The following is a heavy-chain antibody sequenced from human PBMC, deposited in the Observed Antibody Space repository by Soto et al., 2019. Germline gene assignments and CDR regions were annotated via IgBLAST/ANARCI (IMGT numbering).Heavy chain of an antibody. Sequence: EVQLLESGGGLVQPGGSLRLSCAASGFTFSSYAMSWVRQAPGKGLEWVSAISGSGGSTYYADSVKGRFTISRDNSKNTLYLQMNSLRAEDTAVYYCANVRPGTYYYDPSPYYGMDVWGQGTTVTVSS. CDR3: ANVRPGTYYYDPSPYYGMDV. V-gene: IGHV3-23*01. CDR1: GFTFSSYA. J-gene: IGHJ6*02. D-gene: IGHD3-22*01. CDR2: ISGSGGST.